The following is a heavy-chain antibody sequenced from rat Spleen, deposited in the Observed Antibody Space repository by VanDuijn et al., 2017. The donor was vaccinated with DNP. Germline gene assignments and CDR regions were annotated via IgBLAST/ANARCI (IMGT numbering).Heavy chain of an antibody. CDR3: ARGLNYGGYNYYWYFDF. D-gene: IGHD1-11*01. J-gene: IGHJ1*01. CDR2: ISYIGST. V-gene: IGHV3-1*01. CDR1: GFSITNNY. Sequence: EVQLQESGPGLVKPSHSLSLTCSVTGFSITNNYWAWIRKFPGNKMEWMGYISYIGSTGYNPSLKSRISITRDTSKNQFFLQLNSVTTEDTATYYCARGLNYGGYNYYWYFDFWGPGTMVTVSS.